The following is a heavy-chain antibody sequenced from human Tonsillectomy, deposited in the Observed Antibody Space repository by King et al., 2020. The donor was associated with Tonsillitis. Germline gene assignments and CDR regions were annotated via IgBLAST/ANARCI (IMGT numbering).Heavy chain of an antibody. D-gene: IGHD3-3*01. CDR1: GGSISSYY. J-gene: IGHJ5*02. CDR3: ARDPGPYYDFSGFDP. CDR2: IYYSGST. Sequence: QLQESGPGLVKPSETLSLTCTVSGGSISSYYWSWLRQPPGKGLEWIGYIYYSGSTNYNPSLKSRVTISVDTSKNQFSLKLSSVTAADTAVYYCARDPGPYYDFSGFDPWGQGTLVTVSS. V-gene: IGHV4-59*01.